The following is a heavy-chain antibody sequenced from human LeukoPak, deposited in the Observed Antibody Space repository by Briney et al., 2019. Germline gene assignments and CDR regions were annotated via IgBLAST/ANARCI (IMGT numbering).Heavy chain of an antibody. J-gene: IGHJ4*02. CDR1: GDSVSRNSAD. CDR2: TYYRSKWYN. V-gene: IGHV6-1*01. D-gene: IGHD6-13*01. CDR3: ARDGIAAAGIVVYSIDY. Sequence: SQTLSLTCAISGDSVSRNSADWNWIRQTPSRGLEWVGRTYYRSKWYNDYAVSVKSRITITPDTSKNQFSLQLNSVTPEDTAVYYCARDGIAAAGIVVYSIDYCGQGTLVTVSS.